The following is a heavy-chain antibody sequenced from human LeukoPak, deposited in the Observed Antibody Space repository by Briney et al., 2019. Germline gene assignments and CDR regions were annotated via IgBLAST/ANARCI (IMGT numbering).Heavy chain of an antibody. D-gene: IGHD2-2*01. CDR2: IRTKGYGGTT. CDR1: GFTFGDYA. V-gene: IGHV3-49*03. J-gene: IGHJ4*02. CDR3: TRDDRYCSTTSCSYFDY. Sequence: GGSLRLSCTASGFTFGDYAMSWFRQAPGKGLEWVGFIRTKGYGGTTEYAASVKGRFTISRDDSKSIAYLQMNSLKTEDTAVYYCTRDDRYCSTTSCSYFDYWGQGTLVTVSS.